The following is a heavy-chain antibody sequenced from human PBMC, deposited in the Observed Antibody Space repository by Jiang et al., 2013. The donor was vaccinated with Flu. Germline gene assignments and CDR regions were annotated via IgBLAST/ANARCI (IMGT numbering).Heavy chain of an antibody. D-gene: IGHD4-17*01. V-gene: IGHV1-3*01. Sequence: SGAEVKKPGASVKVSCKASGYTFTSYAMHWVRQAPGQRLEWMGWINAGNGNTKYSQKFQGRVTITRDTSASTAYMELSSLRSEDTAVYYCARDNGDSNYYYYYMDVWGKGPRSPSP. J-gene: IGHJ6*03. CDR3: ARDNGDSNYYYYYMDV. CDR2: INAGNGNT. CDR1: GYTFTSYA.